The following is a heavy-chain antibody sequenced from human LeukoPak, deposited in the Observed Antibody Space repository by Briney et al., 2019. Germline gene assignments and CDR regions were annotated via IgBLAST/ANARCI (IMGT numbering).Heavy chain of an antibody. J-gene: IGHJ1*01. CDR1: GGSFSGYY. D-gene: IGHD6-6*01. Sequence: SETLSLTCAVYGGSFSGYYWSWIRQPPGKGLEWIGEINHSGSTNYNPSLKSRVTISVDTSKNQFSLKPSSVTAADTAVYYCAREGIAARPEYFQHWGQGTLVTVSS. CDR3: AREGIAARPEYFQH. CDR2: INHSGST. V-gene: IGHV4-34*01.